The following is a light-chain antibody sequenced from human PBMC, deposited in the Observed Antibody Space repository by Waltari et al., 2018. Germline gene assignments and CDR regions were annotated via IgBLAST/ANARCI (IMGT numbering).Light chain of an antibody. CDR2: LVS. J-gene: IGKJ4*01. V-gene: IGKV2-28*01. Sequence: IVMTQSPFSLPVTPGEPASISCRSSQSLLYSNGYTYLDWYLQKPGQPPQLLIYLVSNRASGVPDRFSGSGSGTDFTLNISRVEAEDVGVYYCMQALEAPLTFGGGTKVEIK. CDR3: MQALEAPLT. CDR1: QSLLYSNGYTY.